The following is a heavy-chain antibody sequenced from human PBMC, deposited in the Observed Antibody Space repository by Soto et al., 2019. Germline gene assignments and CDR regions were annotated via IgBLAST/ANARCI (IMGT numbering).Heavy chain of an antibody. Sequence: PSETLSLTCTVSGGSISSSNSYWGWIRQPPGKGLEWNGSLSYTGSTYYNPSLKSRATISVDTSKKKLSLKLTSVTATDTAVYYCAKWGSNSSGSDWFDPWGQGTLVTVSS. V-gene: IGHV4-39*01. CDR1: GGSISSSNSY. J-gene: IGHJ5*02. CDR2: LSYTGST. D-gene: IGHD6-13*01. CDR3: AKWGSNSSGSDWFDP.